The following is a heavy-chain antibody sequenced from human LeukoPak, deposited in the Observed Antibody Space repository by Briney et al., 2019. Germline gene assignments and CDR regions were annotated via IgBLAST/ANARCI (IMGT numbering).Heavy chain of an antibody. J-gene: IGHJ3*02. CDR2: ISGSGSST. D-gene: IGHD4-17*01. V-gene: IGHV3-23*01. CDR1: GFTFSSYA. Sequence: GGSLRLSCAASGFTFSSYAMNWVRQAPGKGLEWVSVISGSGSSTYYADSVKGRFTISRDKSKNTLYLQMNSLRAEDTAVYYCAKDLTDGDYAGGDGFDIWGQGTMVTVSS. CDR3: AKDLTDGDYAGGDGFDI.